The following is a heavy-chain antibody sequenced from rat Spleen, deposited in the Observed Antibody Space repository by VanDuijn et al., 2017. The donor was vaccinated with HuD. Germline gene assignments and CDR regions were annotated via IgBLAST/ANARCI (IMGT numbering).Heavy chain of an antibody. CDR1: GFTFSDYY. Sequence: EVQLVESGGGLVQPGRSLKLSCAASGFTFSDYYMAWVRQAPTKGLEWVATISYGDSSGHSGTYYRDSVKGRFTISRDNAKSTLSLQMDSLRSEDTATYYCARATPEWNFDFWGPGTMVTVSS. CDR3: ARATPEWNFDF. CDR2: ISYGDSSGHSGT. J-gene: IGHJ1*01. V-gene: IGHV5-7*01.